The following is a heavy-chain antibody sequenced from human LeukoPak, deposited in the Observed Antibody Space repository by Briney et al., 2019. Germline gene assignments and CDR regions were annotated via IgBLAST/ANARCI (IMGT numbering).Heavy chain of an antibody. CDR1: GDSVSAKSDV. CDR2: TYYRSKWIN. D-gene: IGHD3-9*01. J-gene: IGHJ3*02. CDR3: ARDADWAYDAFDI. V-gene: IGHV6-1*01. Sequence: SQTLSLTCAISGDSVSAKSDVWNWIRQSPSRGLEWLGRTYYRSKWINDYATSVKSRIIISPDTSKNQFSLHLNSVTPEDTAVYYCARDADWAYDAFDIWGQGTMVTVSS.